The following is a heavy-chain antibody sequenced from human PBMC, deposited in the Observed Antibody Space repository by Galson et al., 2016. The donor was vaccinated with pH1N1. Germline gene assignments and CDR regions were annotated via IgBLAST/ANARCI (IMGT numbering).Heavy chain of an antibody. CDR1: GYTFTFTGYF. V-gene: IGHV1-2*06. J-gene: IGHJ6*02. CDR2: INPYSGDT. Sequence: SVKVSCKASGYTFTFTGYFIHWVRQAPGQGLEFEWMGRINPYSGDTDFAQNFQGRVTMTRDTSIGTAYMEVSRLTSDDTAIYYCARDVAPPGHYAMDVWGQGTTFTVSS. CDR3: ARDVAPPGHYAMDV.